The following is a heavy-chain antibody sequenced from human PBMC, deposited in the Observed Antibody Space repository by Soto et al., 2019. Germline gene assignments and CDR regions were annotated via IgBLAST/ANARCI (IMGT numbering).Heavy chain of an antibody. CDR2: ISAYNGNT. Sequence: QVQLVQSGAEVKKPGASVKVSCKASGYTFTSYGISWVRQAPGQGLEWMGWISAYNGNTNYAQKLQGRVTMTTDTATTTGYMEVRSLRSDDRAVYYCAREGYCISTSCRHYDYYGMDVWGQGTTVTVSS. CDR1: GYTFTSYG. V-gene: IGHV1-18*01. CDR3: AREGYCISTSCRHYDYYGMDV. J-gene: IGHJ6*02. D-gene: IGHD2-2*01.